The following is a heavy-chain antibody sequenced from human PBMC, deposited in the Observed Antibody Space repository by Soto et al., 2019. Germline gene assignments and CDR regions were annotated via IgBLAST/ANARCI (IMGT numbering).Heavy chain of an antibody. Sequence: PXATLSLTCAVYGGSFSGYYWSWIRQPPGKGLEWIGEINHSVSTKYNPSLKNHVTTSVDTSKNHFSLKLSSVTAADTTVYYCARNLLCGTIFGVDIYYYYYGMDVWGQGTTVTVSS. CDR2: INHSVST. V-gene: IGHV4-34*01. J-gene: IGHJ6*02. CDR3: ARNLLCGTIFGVDIYYYYYGMDV. D-gene: IGHD3-3*01. CDR1: GGSFSGYY.